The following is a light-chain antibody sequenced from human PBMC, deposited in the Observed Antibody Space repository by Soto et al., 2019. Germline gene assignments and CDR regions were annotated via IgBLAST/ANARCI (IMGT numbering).Light chain of an antibody. Sequence: DIQRTQSPSSLSASVGDRVAITCRASQSISSYLNWYQKKPGKDPKLLIYAASSLQSGVPSRFSGSESGTDFNLTISSLKPEDFATYEGQQRYSTTLTFGGGTKVDIK. CDR3: QQRYSTTLT. J-gene: IGKJ4*01. CDR1: QSISSY. V-gene: IGKV1-39*01. CDR2: AAS.